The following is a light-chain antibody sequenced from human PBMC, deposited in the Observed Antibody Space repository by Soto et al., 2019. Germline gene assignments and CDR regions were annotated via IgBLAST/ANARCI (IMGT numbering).Light chain of an antibody. CDR3: QQLTSYPRST. CDR1: QGISNY. J-gene: IGKJ5*01. Sequence: DIQLTQSPSFLSASVGDRVPITCRASQGISNYLAWYQQRPGKAPKLLIYAASTLQTGVPSRFSGSGSGTEFTLTISSLQPEDFATYHCQQLTSYPRSTFGQGTRLEI. CDR2: AAS. V-gene: IGKV1-9*01.